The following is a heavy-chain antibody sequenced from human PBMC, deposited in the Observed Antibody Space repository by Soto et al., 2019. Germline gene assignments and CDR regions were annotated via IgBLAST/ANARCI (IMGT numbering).Heavy chain of an antibody. V-gene: IGHV3-7*05. CDR3: AKNLGNGWFDY. Sequence: GGSLRLSCLASGFTFSSYWMXWVRQAPGKGLEWVANIKEDGSARYYVGSVRGRFTVSRDNDKKSLYLQMNSLRAEDTAVYYCAKNLGNGWFDYWGQGTPVTVSS. J-gene: IGHJ4*02. D-gene: IGHD6-19*01. CDR1: GFTFSSYW. CDR2: IKEDGSAR.